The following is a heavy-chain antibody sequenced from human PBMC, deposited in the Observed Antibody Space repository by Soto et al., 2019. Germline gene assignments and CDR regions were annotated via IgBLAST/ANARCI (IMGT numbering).Heavy chain of an antibody. V-gene: IGHV3-23*01. J-gene: IGHJ5*02. CDR1: GFTFSSYA. Sequence: EVQLLESGGGLVQPGGSLRLSCAASGFTFSSYAMSWVRQAPGKGLEWVSAISGSGGSTYYADSVKGRFTISRDNSKNTLYLQMNSLRAEDTAVYYCAKDQYCSSTSCYGRRWFDPWGQGTLVTVSS. CDR3: AKDQYCSSTSCYGRRWFDP. D-gene: IGHD2-2*01. CDR2: ISGSGGST.